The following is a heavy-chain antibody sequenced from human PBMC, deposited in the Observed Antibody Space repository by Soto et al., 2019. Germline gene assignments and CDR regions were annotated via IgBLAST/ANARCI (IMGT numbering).Heavy chain of an antibody. CDR2: IYSGGST. CDR1: GFTVSSNY. CDR3: ARIGFVVWGSYRGSNDDY. V-gene: IGHV3-53*01. D-gene: IGHD3-16*02. Sequence: GGSLRLSCAASGFTVSSNYMSWVRQAPGKGLEWVSVIYSGGSTYYADSVKGRFTISRDNSKNTLYLQMNSLRAEDTAVYYCARIGFVVWGSYRGSNDDYWGQGTLVTVSS. J-gene: IGHJ4*02.